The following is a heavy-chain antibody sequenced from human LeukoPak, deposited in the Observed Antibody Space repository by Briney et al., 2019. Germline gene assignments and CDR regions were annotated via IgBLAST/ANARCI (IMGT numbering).Heavy chain of an antibody. V-gene: IGHV1-69*13. D-gene: IGHD3-22*01. CDR2: IIPIFGTA. CDR1: GYTFTSYG. J-gene: IGHJ4*02. CDR3: ARASTYYYDSSGYYF. Sequence: ASVKVSCKASGYTFTSYGISWVRQAPGQGLEWMGGIIPIFGTANYAQKFQGRATITADESTSTAYMELSSLRSEDTAVYYCARASTYYYDSSGYYFWGQGTLVTVSS.